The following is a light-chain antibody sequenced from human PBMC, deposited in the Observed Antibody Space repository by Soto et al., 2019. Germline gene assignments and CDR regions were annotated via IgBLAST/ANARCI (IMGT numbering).Light chain of an antibody. CDR2: STN. V-gene: IGLV8-61*01. Sequence: QSVVTQEPSFSVSPGGTVTLTCGLSSGSVSTSYYPSWYQQTPGQAPRTLIYSTNTRSSGVPDRFSGSTLGNKAALTITGAEEDDESDYYCVLYMGSGSVVFGGGTKLTVL. CDR1: SGSVSTSYY. CDR3: VLYMGSGSVV. J-gene: IGLJ2*01.